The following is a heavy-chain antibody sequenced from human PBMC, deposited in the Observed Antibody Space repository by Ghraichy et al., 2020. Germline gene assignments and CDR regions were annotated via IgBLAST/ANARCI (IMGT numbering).Heavy chain of an antibody. V-gene: IGHV1-69*06. CDR3: ARRFSDGSYSYHYYGMDV. Sequence: SVKVSCKASGGTFSSYTINWVRQAPGQGLEWMGGVIPIFGTTNYAQKFQGRLTITADKSAGTAYMELSSLRSEDTAVYYCARRFSDGSYSYHYYGMDVWGQGTTVTVSS. D-gene: IGHD1-26*01. J-gene: IGHJ6*02. CDR2: VIPIFGTT. CDR1: GGTFSSYT.